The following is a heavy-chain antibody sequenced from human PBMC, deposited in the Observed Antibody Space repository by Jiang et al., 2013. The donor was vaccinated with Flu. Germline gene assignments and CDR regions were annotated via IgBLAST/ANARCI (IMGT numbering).Heavy chain of an antibody. CDR3: ASLYYYDSSGYYPHSIFDY. Sequence: LLKPSETLSLTCAVYGGPFSGYYWSWIRQPPGKGLEWIGEINHSGSTNYNPSLKSRVTISVDTSKNQFSLKLSSVTAADTAVYYCASLYYYDSSGYYPHSIFDYWGQGTLVTVSS. J-gene: IGHJ4*02. CDR2: INHSGST. CDR1: GGPFSGYY. D-gene: IGHD3-22*01. V-gene: IGHV4-34*01.